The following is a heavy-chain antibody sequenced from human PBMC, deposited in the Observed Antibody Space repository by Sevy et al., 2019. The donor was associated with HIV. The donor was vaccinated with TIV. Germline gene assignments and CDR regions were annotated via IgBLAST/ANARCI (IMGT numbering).Heavy chain of an antibody. CDR3: LSLCFSYRSGWYYFDD. CDR1: GFIVNDKY. V-gene: IGHV3-66*02. Sequence: GGSLRLSCAISGFIVNDKYSIWVRQAAGKGLEWVSVIFSSGSTYYADSAKSRFTISRDNSKNTVYLQMNSVSAEDTAVYYCLSLCFSYRSGWYYFDDWGQGTLVTVSS. J-gene: IGHJ4*02. CDR2: IFSSGST. D-gene: IGHD6-19*01.